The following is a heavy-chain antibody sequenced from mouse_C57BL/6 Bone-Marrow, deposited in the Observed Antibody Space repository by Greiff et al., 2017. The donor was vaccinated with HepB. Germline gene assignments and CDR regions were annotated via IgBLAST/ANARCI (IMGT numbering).Heavy chain of an antibody. J-gene: IGHJ3*01. CDR2: IDPSDSYT. Sequence: VQLQQPGAELVMPGASVKLSCKASGYTFTSYWMHWVKQRPGQGLEWIGEIDPSDSYTNYNQKFKGQSTLTVDKSSSTAYMQLSSLTSEDSAVYYCARGRLRRRVWFAYWGQGTLVTVSA. CDR1: GYTFTSYW. CDR3: ARGRLRRRVWFAY. V-gene: IGHV1-69*01. D-gene: IGHD2-4*01.